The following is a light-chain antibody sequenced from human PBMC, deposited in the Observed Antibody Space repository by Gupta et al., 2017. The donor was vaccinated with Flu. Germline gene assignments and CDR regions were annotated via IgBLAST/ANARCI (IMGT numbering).Light chain of an antibody. Sequence: SVTISCTGSSSDVGGSKYVSYHQQHPAATHNFIIYEVSKRPAAVPGRFSGSKSGNTASPTISGLRAADGADYYYASDADNNKWVFGGGTTVTVL. V-gene: IGLV2-8*01. CDR2: EVS. J-gene: IGLJ3*02. CDR3: ASDADNNKWV. CDR1: SSDVGGSKY.